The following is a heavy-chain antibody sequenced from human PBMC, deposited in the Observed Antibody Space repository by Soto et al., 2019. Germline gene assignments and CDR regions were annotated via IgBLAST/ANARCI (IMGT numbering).Heavy chain of an antibody. CDR3: AIGSYYYDSSGYYHY. Sequence: SETLSLTCTVSGGSISSGDYYWSWIRQPPGKGLEWIGYIYYSGSTYYNPSLKSRVTISVDTSKNQFSLKLSSVTAADTAVYYCAIGSYYYDSSGYYHYRGQGTLVTGSS. CDR2: IYYSGST. V-gene: IGHV4-30-4*01. J-gene: IGHJ4*02. CDR1: GGSISSGDYY. D-gene: IGHD3-22*01.